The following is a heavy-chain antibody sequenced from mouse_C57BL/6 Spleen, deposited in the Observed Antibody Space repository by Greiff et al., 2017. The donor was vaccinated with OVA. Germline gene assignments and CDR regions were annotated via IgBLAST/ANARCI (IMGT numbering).Heavy chain of an antibody. CDR1: GYTFTSYW. J-gene: IGHJ1*03. V-gene: IGHV1-50*01. CDR3: AREDPMYFGV. CDR2: IDPSDSYT. Sequence: VQLQQPGAELVKPGASVKLSCKASGYTFTSYWMQWVKQRPGQGLEWIGEIDPSDSYTNYNQKFKGKATLTVDKTSSPAYMQLSSLTAEDSAVYYCAREDPMYFGVWGTGTTVTVSS.